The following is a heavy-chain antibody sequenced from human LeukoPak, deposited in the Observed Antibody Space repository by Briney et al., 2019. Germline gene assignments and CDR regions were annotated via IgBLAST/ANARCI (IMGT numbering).Heavy chain of an antibody. D-gene: IGHD3-10*01. J-gene: IGHJ5*02. CDR3: AREGYGSGSYSWFDP. V-gene: IGHV3-21*04. CDR2: ISGSGGNT. Sequence: PGGTLRLFCTASGLTFSSYGISWVRQAPGKGLEWGSSISGSGGNTDYADSVKGRFTISRDNAKNSLYLQMNSLRAEDTAVYYCAREGYGSGSYSWFDPWGRGTLVTVSS. CDR1: GLTFSSYG.